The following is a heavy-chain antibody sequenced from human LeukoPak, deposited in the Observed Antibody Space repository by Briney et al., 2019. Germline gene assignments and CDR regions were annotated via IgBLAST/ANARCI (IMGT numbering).Heavy chain of an antibody. CDR3: GRVAGGVTGY. J-gene: IGHJ4*02. Sequence: SQTLSLTCTVSGGSISSVDYYWSWIRQPPGMGLEWIGYIYYSGSTYYNPSLKSRVTMSVDTSKNQFSLKLNSVTAADTAVYYCGRVAGGVTGYWGQGTLVTVSS. CDR1: GGSISSVDYY. CDR2: IYYSGST. D-gene: IGHD2-21*02. V-gene: IGHV4-30-4*01.